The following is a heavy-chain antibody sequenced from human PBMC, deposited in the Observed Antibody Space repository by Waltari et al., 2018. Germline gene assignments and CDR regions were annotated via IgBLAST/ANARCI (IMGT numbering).Heavy chain of an antibody. Sequence: EVQLVESGGGLVQPGGSLRLSCAASGFTFSSYWMSWVRQAPGKGLEWVANIKQDGSEKYYVDSVKSRFTISRDNAKNSLYLQMNSLRAEDTAVYYCARAGSGSYGYNWFDPWGQGTLVTVSS. CDR1: GFTFSSYW. V-gene: IGHV3-7*01. D-gene: IGHD1-26*01. CDR3: ARAGSGSYGYNWFDP. CDR2: IKQDGSEK. J-gene: IGHJ5*02.